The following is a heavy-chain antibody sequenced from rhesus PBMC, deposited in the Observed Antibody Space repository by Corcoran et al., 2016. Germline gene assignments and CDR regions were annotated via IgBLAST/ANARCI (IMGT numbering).Heavy chain of an antibody. Sequence: QLQLQESGPGLVKPSETLSVTCAVSGGSISSSYWSWIRQATGKGLEWIGYISGSIGRTYYNPSLKSRVTTSTDTSKNQFSLKLSSVTAADTAVYYCARDHNIWTGYYPYGLDSWGQGVVVTVSS. CDR2: ISGSIGRT. J-gene: IGHJ6*01. CDR3: ARDHNIWTGYYPYGLDS. D-gene: IGHD3-3*01. V-gene: IGHV4-65*01. CDR1: GGSISSSY.